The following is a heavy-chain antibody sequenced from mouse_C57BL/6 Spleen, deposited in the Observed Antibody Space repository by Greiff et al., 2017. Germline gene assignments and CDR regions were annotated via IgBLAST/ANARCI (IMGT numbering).Heavy chain of an antibody. D-gene: IGHD1-1*02. CDR1: GYSITSGYY. CDR2: ISYDGSN. CDR3: ARGGGNLYAMDY. J-gene: IGHJ4*01. Sequence: EVQLQQSGPGLVKPSQSLSLTCSVTGYSITSGYYWNWIRQFPGNKLEWMGYISYDGSNNYNPSLKNRISITRDTSKNQFFLKLNSVTTEDTATFYGARGGGNLYAMDYWGQGTSVTVSS. V-gene: IGHV3-6*01.